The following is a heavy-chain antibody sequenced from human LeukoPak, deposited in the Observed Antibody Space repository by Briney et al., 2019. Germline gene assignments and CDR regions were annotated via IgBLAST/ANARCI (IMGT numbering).Heavy chain of an antibody. D-gene: IGHD3-3*01. CDR1: GGSISSGGYY. V-gene: IGHV4-31*03. Sequence: RPSETLSLTCTVSGGSISSGGYYWSWIRQHPGKGLEWIGYIYYSGSTYYNPSLKSRVTISVDRSKNQFSLKLSSVTAADTAVYYCARAARDFWSGYYYYYGMDVWGQGTTVTVSS. CDR2: IYYSGST. CDR3: ARAARDFWSGYYYYYGMDV. J-gene: IGHJ6*02.